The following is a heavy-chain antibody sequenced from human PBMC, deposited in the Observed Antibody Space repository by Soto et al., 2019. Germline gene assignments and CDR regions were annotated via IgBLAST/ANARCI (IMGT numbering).Heavy chain of an antibody. J-gene: IGHJ6*02. D-gene: IGHD6-13*01. CDR1: GGSMSGYY. V-gene: IGHV4-4*07. Sequence: QVQLQESGPGLVKPSETLSLTCTVSGGSMSGYYWSWIRQSAGKGLEWIGRVYTSETTYYNPSLKSRVTMSQDTSKNQFSLNLYSLTAADTAVYYCAGNIAAAGRRYYGMDVWGQGTTVTVSS. CDR2: VYTSETT. CDR3: AGNIAAAGRRYYGMDV.